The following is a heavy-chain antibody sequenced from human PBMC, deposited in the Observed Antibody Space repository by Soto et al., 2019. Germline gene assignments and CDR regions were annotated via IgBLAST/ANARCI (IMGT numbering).Heavy chain of an antibody. D-gene: IGHD2-2*01. J-gene: IGHJ6*02. CDR3: ARDVVVPAAMGGYHYYGMDV. CDR1: GYTFTGYY. CDR2: INPNSGGT. Sequence: EASVKVSCKASGYTFTGYYMHWVRQAPGQGLEWMGWINPNSGGTNYAQKFQGRVTMTRDTSISTAYMELSRLRSDDTAVYYCARDVVVPAAMGGYHYYGMDVWGQGTTVTVSS. V-gene: IGHV1-2*02.